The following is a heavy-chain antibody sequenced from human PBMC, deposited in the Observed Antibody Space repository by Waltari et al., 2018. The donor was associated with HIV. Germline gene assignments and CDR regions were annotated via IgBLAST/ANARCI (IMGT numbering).Heavy chain of an antibody. CDR2: INHSGST. CDR1: GGSFSGYY. V-gene: IGHV4-34*01. Sequence: QVQLQQWGAGLLKPSETLSLTCAVYGGSFSGYYWSWIRQPPGKGLEWIGEINHSGSTNYNPSLKSRVTISVDTSKNQFSLKLSSVTAADTAVYYCARIGWGGNWFDPWGQGTLVTVSS. CDR3: ARIGWGGNWFDP. D-gene: IGHD3-16*01. J-gene: IGHJ5*02.